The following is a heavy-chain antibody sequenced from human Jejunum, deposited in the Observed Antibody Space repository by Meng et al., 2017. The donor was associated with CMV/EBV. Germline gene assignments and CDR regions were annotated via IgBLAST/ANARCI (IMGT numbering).Heavy chain of an antibody. Sequence: AASGFTFSNHPLSWVSQAPGTALAWVSRIIDSGLTTYYADSVRGRLTISRDNSKNSLYLQVNSMRAEDTAVYFCAKEGYSKDLDYWGQGTLVTVSS. V-gene: IGHV3-23*01. J-gene: IGHJ4*02. D-gene: IGHD4-11*01. CDR1: GFTFSNHP. CDR3: AKEGYSKDLDY. CDR2: IIDSGLTT.